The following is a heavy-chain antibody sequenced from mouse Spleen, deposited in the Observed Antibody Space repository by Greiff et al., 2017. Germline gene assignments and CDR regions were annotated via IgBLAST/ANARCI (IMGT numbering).Heavy chain of an antibody. D-gene: IGHD1-1*01. Sequence: EVQLVESGGDLVKPGGSLKLSCAASGFTFSSYGMSWVRQTPDKRLEWVATISSGGSYTYYPDSVKGRFTISRDNAKNTLYLQMSSLKSEDTAMYYCARDYYGSSYGAMDYWGQGTSVTVSS. J-gene: IGHJ4*01. CDR1: GFTFSSYG. V-gene: IGHV5-6*01. CDR2: ISSGGSYT. CDR3: ARDYYGSSYGAMDY.